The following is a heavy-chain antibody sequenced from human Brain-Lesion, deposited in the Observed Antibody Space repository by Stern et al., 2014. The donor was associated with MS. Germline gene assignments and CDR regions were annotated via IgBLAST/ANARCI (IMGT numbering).Heavy chain of an antibody. CDR1: GYLFDDYW. J-gene: IGHJ4*02. Sequence: EVQLEESGAEVKKPGESLKISCEASGYLFDDYWIGWVRQMSGRGLELVAIIFPRDSNTRYSPSVQGQVTISADKSISTAYLQWSSLKASAPAIYYWARSPATPSGYDRFDYWGQGALVTVSS. CDR2: IFPRDSNT. CDR3: ARSPATPSGYDRFDY. D-gene: IGHD5-12*01. V-gene: IGHV5-51*03.